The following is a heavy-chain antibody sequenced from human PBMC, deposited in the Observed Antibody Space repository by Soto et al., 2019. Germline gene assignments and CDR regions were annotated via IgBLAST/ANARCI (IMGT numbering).Heavy chain of an antibody. J-gene: IGHJ5*02. D-gene: IGHD2-15*01. Sequence: QVQLVQSGAEVKKPGASVKVSCKASGYTFTSYGISWVRQAPGQGLEWMGWISAYNGNTNYAQKLQGRVTMTADTSTSTAYMELRSLRSDDTAVYYCARDRKDIVVVPEFDPWGQGTLVTVSS. V-gene: IGHV1-18*01. CDR2: ISAYNGNT. CDR1: GYTFTSYG. CDR3: ARDRKDIVVVPEFDP.